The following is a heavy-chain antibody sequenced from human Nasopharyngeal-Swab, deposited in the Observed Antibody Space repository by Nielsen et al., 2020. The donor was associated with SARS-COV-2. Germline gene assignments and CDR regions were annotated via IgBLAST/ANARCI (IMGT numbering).Heavy chain of an antibody. D-gene: IGHD3-22*01. J-gene: IGHJ4*02. CDR3: AREGQGYYDSSGYYSGAPDY. CDR2: ISSSGSTI. CDR1: GFTFSDYY. V-gene: IGHV3-11*04. Sequence: GESLKISCAASGFTFSDYYMSWIRQAPGKGLEWVSYISSSGSTIYYADSVKGRFTISRDNAKNSLYLQMNSLSAEDTAVYYCAREGQGYYDSSGYYSGAPDYWGQGTLVTVSS.